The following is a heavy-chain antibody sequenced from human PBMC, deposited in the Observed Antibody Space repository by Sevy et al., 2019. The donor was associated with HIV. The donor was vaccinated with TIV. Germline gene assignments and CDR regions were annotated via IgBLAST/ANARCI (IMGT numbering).Heavy chain of an antibody. D-gene: IGHD7-27*01. V-gene: IGHV3-13*01. J-gene: IGHJ4*02. CDR2: IGTSGDA. CDR1: GFIFSSYE. Sequence: GGSLRLSCAASGFIFSSYEMHWVRQVTGKTLEWVSGIGTSGDAYYPDSVKGRFTISRENARNSLYLQMNSLRAVDTAVYYCAREGNWGSLDFWGQGTLVTVSS. CDR3: AREGNWGSLDF.